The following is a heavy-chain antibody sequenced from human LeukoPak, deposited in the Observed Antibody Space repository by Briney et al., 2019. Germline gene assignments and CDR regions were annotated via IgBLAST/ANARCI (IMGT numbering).Heavy chain of an antibody. CDR3: ARGGSYLSAFDI. CDR1: GFSFSSYG. CDR2: IRYDGTNK. J-gene: IGHJ3*02. V-gene: IGHV3-30*02. D-gene: IGHD1-26*01. Sequence: GGSLRLSCAASGFSFSSYGMHWVRQAPGKGLEWVAFIRYDGTNKYYADSVKGRFTISRDNSKNTLYLQMNSLRAEDTAVYYCARGGSYLSAFDIWGQGTMVTVSS.